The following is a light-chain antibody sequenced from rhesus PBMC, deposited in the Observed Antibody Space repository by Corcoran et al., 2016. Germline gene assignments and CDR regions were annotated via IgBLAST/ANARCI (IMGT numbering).Light chain of an antibody. J-gene: IGKJ3*01. CDR3: VQYDSDPIT. CDR2: AAS. Sequence: DIQMTQSPSSLSTSVGDRVTIICRASQDISSYLNWYQQKPGKAPKRLIFAASSLESGVPSRFSGSGSRTDFTLTISSLQPEDFGTYYCVQYDSDPITFGPGTKLDIK. V-gene: IGKV1-43*02. CDR1: QDISSY.